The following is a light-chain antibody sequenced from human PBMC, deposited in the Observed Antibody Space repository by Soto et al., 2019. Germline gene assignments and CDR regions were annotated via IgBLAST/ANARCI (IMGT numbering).Light chain of an antibody. V-gene: IGLV1-51*01. J-gene: IGLJ3*02. CDR2: DNN. CDR3: GTWDSSLSAGV. Sequence: QSVLTQPPSVSAAPGQKVTISCSGSSSNIGSNYVSWYQQLPGTAPKLLICDNNKRPSGIPDRFSGSKSGTSATLGITGLQTGDEADYYCGTWDSSLSAGVLGGGTQLTVL. CDR1: SSNIGSNY.